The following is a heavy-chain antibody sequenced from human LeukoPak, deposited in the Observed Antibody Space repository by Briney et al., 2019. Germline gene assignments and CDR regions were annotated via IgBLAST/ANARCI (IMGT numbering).Heavy chain of an antibody. D-gene: IGHD3-22*01. CDR2: IYSGGST. V-gene: IGHV3-53*01. Sequence: PGGSLRLSCEASGFTFSDYGMHWVRQAPGKGLEWVSVIYSGGSTYYADSVKGRFTISRDNSKNTLYLQMNSLRAEDTAVYYCARGGYYYDYWGQGTLVTVSS. CDR3: ARGGYYYDY. J-gene: IGHJ4*02. CDR1: GFTFSDYG.